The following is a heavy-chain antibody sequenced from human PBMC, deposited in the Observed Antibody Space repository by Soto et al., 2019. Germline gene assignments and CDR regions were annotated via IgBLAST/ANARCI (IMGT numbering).Heavy chain of an antibody. J-gene: IGHJ6*02. Sequence: PSETLSLTCTVSGGPISSGGYYWSWIRQHPGKGLEWIGYIYYSGSTYYNPSLKSRVTISVDTSKNQFSLKLSSVTAADTAVYYCAREILNSKLDFWKDGMDVWGQGTTVTV. CDR2: IYYSGST. V-gene: IGHV4-31*03. CDR3: AREILNSKLDFWKDGMDV. CDR1: GGPISSGGYY. D-gene: IGHD3-3*01.